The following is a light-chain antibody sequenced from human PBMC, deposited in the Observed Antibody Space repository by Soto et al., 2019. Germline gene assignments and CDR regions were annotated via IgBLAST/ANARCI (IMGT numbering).Light chain of an antibody. V-gene: IGLV2-14*01. CDR1: SNDVGGYNY. CDR3: SSYTGSSLSYV. CDR2: EVS. J-gene: IGLJ1*01. Sequence: QSALTQPASVSGSPGQSITISCTGTSNDVGGYNYVSWYQHHPGKAPKLMIYEVSDRPSGVSNRFSGSKSGNTASLTISGLQAEDEADYYCSSYTGSSLSYVLGRGTKVTVL.